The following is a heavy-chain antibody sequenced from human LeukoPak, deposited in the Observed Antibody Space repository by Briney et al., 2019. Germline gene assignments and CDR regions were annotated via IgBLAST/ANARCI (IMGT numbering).Heavy chain of an antibody. CDR2: INHSGST. J-gene: IGHJ4*02. D-gene: IGHD6-13*01. CDR1: GGSFSGYY. CDR3: ARVVMRIAAAGPFDY. V-gene: IGHV4-34*01. Sequence: SETLSLTCAVYGGSFSGYYWSWIRQPPGKGLEWIGEINHSGSTYYNPSLKSRVTISVDRSKNQFSLKLSSVTAADTAVYYCARVVMRIAAAGPFDYWGQGTLVTVSS.